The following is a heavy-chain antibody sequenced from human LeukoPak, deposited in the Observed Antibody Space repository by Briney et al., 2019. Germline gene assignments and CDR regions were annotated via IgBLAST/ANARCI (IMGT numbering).Heavy chain of an antibody. CDR3: ARVLGYDSSGYYRGYFDY. CDR2: IYSAGTT. CDR1: GFTVTTKS. D-gene: IGHD3-22*01. J-gene: IGHJ4*02. Sequence: GSLRLSCAASGFTVTTKSMAWVRQAPGKGLEWVSVIYSAGTTYYADSVKGRFTISRQNPENTLFLQMNSLRPEDTAVYYCARVLGYDSSGYYRGYFDYWGQGTLVTVSS. V-gene: IGHV3-53*04.